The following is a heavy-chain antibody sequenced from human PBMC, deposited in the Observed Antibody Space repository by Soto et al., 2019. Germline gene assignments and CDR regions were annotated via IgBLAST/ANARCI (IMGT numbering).Heavy chain of an antibody. J-gene: IGHJ6*02. CDR1: GYTFSRYG. Sequence: QGQLVQSGGEVKKPGASVKVSCKASGYTFSRYGISWVRQAPGQGLEWMGWISGYNGDTNYAQKFQGRVTMTIDTSTTTAYMELRCLTSDDTAIYYCAKNGQPPYYYYGLDVWGQGTTVTVSS. CDR3: AKNGQPPYYYYGLDV. CDR2: ISGYNGDT. V-gene: IGHV1-18*01. D-gene: IGHD2-8*01.